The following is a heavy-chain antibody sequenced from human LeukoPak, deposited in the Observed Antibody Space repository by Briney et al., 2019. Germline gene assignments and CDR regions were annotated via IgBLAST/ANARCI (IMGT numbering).Heavy chain of an antibody. J-gene: IGHJ4*02. V-gene: IGHV3-23*01. Sequence: GASLRLSCAASGFTFSSYAMSWVRQAPGKGLEWASAISGSGGSTYYADSVKGRFTISRDNSKNTLYLQMNSLRAEDTAVYYCAKDDYGGWDNYWGQGTLVTVSS. CDR1: GFTFSSYA. CDR2: ISGSGGST. D-gene: IGHD4-23*01. CDR3: AKDDYGGWDNY.